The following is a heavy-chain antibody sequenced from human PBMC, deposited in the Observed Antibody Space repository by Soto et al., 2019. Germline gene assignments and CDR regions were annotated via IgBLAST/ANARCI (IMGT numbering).Heavy chain of an antibody. CDR3: ARQGYSGYDYHFDY. CDR2: IYYSGST. Sequence: ASETLSLTCTVSGGSISSYYWSWIRQPPGKGLEWIGYIYYSGSTNYNPSLKSRVTISVDTSKNQFSLKLSSVTAADTAVYYCARQGYSGYDYHFDYWGQGTLVTVSS. D-gene: IGHD5-12*01. J-gene: IGHJ4*02. CDR1: GGSISSYY. V-gene: IGHV4-59*08.